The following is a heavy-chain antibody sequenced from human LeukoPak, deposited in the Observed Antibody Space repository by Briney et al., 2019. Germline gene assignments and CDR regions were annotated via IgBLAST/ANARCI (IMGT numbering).Heavy chain of an antibody. V-gene: IGHV4-59*08. CDR3: ARGYGDYVVWLDY. J-gene: IGHJ4*02. CDR2: IYYSGST. Sequence: SETLSLTCTVSGGSISSCYWSWIRQPPGKGLEWIGYIYYSGSTNYNPSLKSRVTISVDTSKNQFSLKLSSVTAADTAVYYCARGYGDYVVWLDYWGQGTLVTVSS. D-gene: IGHD4-17*01. CDR1: GGSISSCY.